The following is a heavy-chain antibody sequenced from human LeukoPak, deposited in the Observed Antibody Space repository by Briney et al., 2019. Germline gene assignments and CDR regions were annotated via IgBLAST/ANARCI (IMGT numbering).Heavy chain of an antibody. CDR1: GFTFSTYA. CDR3: ARVGTVVHFDY. V-gene: IGHV3-30-3*01. Sequence: GGSLRLSCAASGFTFSTYAMHWGRKGPGKGLGWVAVISYDGSNKYYADSVKGRFTISRDNSKNTLYLQMNSLRAEDTAVYYCARVGTVVHFDYWGQGTLVTVSS. J-gene: IGHJ4*02. D-gene: IGHD4-23*01. CDR2: ISYDGSNK.